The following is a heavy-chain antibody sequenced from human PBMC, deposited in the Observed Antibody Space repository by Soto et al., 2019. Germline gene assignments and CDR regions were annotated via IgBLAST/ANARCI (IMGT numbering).Heavy chain of an antibody. CDR2: IPYTGDT. Sequence: SETLSLTCTVSGGSISSNSYYWGWIRQPPGKGLEWIGSIPYTGDTNYNPSLKSRVTISVDTSKNQFSLKLSSVTAADTAVYYCAGGLVVVTAGRSYFDCWGQGTLVTVSS. V-gene: IGHV4-39*01. J-gene: IGHJ4*02. CDR3: AGGLVVVTAGRSYFDC. CDR1: GGSISSNSYY. D-gene: IGHD2-21*02.